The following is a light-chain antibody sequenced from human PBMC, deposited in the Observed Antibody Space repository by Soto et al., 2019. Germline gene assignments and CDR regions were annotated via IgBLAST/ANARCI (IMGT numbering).Light chain of an antibody. Sequence: DIVMTHSPATLSVSPGEGATLSCRASQSLSSSLAWYQQKPGQAPRLLIYGASTRATGIPARFSGSGSGTEFTLTISSLQSADFAVYYCQQYKNWPPITFGQGTRLEIK. CDR2: GAS. CDR1: QSLSSS. CDR3: QQYKNWPPIT. J-gene: IGKJ5*01. V-gene: IGKV3-15*01.